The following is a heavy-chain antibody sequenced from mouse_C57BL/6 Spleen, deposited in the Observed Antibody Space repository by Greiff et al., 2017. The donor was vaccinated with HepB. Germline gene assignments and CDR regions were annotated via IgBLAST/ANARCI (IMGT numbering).Heavy chain of an antibody. CDR3: AREEAQATPYYFDY. V-gene: IGHV1-64*01. CDR1: GYTFTSYW. D-gene: IGHD3-2*02. CDR2: IHPNSGST. Sequence: QVQLKQPGAELVKPGASVKLSCKASGYTFTSYWMHWVKQRPGQGLEWIGMIHPNSGSTNYNEKFKSKATLTVDKSSSTAYMQLSSLTSEDSAVYYCAREEAQATPYYFDYWGQGTTLTVAS. J-gene: IGHJ2*01.